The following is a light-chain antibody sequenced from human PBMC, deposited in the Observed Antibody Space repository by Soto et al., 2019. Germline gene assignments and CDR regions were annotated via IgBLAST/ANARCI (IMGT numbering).Light chain of an antibody. CDR3: QQYNNCPLT. V-gene: IGKV3-15*01. CDR1: QSVSSN. Sequence: EIVMTQSPATLSVSPGERATLSCRASQSVSSNLAWYQQKPGQAPRLLIYGASTRATGIPARFSGSWSGTEFTLTISSLQSEDFAVYYGQQYNNCPLTFGGGTKVEIK. CDR2: GAS. J-gene: IGKJ4*01.